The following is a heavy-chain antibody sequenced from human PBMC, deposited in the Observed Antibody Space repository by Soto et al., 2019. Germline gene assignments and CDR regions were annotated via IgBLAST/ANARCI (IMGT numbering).Heavy chain of an antibody. D-gene: IGHD1-26*01. Sequence: GESLKISCKGSGFSFTNYWIGWVRQMPGKRLEWMGIIFPGNSDPRYGPSFPVQITIPVDKSTNTAYLHWTSLEASDTAMYFCARQRGNYSPLGYFESWGQGTLGTVSS. V-gene: IGHV5-51*01. J-gene: IGHJ4*02. CDR2: IFPGNSDP. CDR1: GFSFTNYW. CDR3: ARQRGNYSPLGYFES.